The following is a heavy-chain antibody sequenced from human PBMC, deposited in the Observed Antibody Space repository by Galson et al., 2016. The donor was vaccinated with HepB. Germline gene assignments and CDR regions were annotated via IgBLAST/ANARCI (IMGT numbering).Heavy chain of an antibody. Sequence: SLRLSCAASGFHFSTYIMNWVRQAPGKGLEWVSSIGRSSSYMFYADSVKGRFTISRDNTKNSLYLEMNSLRAEDTAVYYCARGGDMDVWGQGTTVTVSS. V-gene: IGHV3-21*01. J-gene: IGHJ6*02. CDR3: ARGGDMDV. CDR2: IGRSSSYM. CDR1: GFHFSTYI.